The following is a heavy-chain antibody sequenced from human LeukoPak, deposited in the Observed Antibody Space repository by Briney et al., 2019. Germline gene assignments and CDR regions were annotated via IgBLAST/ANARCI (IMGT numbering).Heavy chain of an antibody. CDR2: IRHDGSNK. D-gene: IGHD2-2*01. CDR3: AATRNCSSTSRRWGSGRTGAFDI. J-gene: IGHJ3*02. CDR1: GFTFSSYG. Sequence: QPGGSLRLSCAASGFTFSSYGMHWVRQAPGEGLEWVAFIRHDGSNKYYAGSVKGRFTISRDNAKNSLYLQMNSLRAEDTAVYHCAATRNCSSTSRRWGSGRTGAFDIWGQGTMVTVSS. V-gene: IGHV3-30*02.